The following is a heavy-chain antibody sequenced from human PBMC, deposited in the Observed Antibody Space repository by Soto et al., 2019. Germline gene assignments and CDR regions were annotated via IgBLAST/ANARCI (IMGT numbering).Heavy chain of an antibody. J-gene: IGHJ5*02. CDR2: ISFTSSTI. V-gene: IGHV3-48*02. CDR3: ARDNGMAGSFDP. D-gene: IGHD2-8*01. CDR1: GFIFSSYS. Sequence: EVQLVESGGGLVQPGGYLRLSCADSGFIFSSYSMNWVRQAPGEGLEWVSYISFTSSTIFYADSVRGRFTISRDNAKNALYLQMTTLRDEDTAVYYCARDNGMAGSFDPWGQGTLVTVSS.